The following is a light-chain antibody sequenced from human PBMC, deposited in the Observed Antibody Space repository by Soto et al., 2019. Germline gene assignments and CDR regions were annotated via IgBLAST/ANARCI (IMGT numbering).Light chain of an antibody. CDR3: SSYTSSSTPVV. V-gene: IGLV2-14*03. CDR1: TSDVGGYNF. Sequence: QSALTQPASVSGSPGQSITISCTGTTSDVGGYNFVSWYQQHPGKAPKLMIYDVNNRPSGVSNRFSGSESGNTASLTISGLQAEDEADYYCSSYTSSSTPVVFGGGTKLTVL. CDR2: DVN. J-gene: IGLJ2*01.